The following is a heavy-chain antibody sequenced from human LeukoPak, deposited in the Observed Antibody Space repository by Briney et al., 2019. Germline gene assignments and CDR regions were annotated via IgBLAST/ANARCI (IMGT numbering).Heavy chain of an antibody. V-gene: IGHV4-59*01. D-gene: IGHD4-11*01. CDR2: IYYSGRT. Sequence: PSETLSLTCTVSGGSISSDYWSWIRQPLGKGLEWIGYIYYSGRTYYNPSLKSRITISVDTSKNQFSLKLSSVTAADTAVYYCVRGFYSPHYWGQGTLVTVSS. J-gene: IGHJ4*02. CDR1: GGSISSDY. CDR3: VRGFYSPHY.